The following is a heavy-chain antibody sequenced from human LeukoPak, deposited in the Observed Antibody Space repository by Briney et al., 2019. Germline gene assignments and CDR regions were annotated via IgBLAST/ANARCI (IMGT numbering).Heavy chain of an antibody. V-gene: IGHV3-74*01. J-gene: IGHJ4*02. CDR2: INSDGSDT. CDR3: AKVYPNYYDSSGYEDY. Sequence: PGGSLRLSCAASGFTFSSHWMHWVRQAPGKGLVWVSRINSDGSDTSYADSVKGRFTISRDNAKNTLYLQMTSLRVEDSAVYYCAKVYPNYYDSSGYEDYWGQGTLVTVSS. D-gene: IGHD3-22*01. CDR1: GFTFSSHW.